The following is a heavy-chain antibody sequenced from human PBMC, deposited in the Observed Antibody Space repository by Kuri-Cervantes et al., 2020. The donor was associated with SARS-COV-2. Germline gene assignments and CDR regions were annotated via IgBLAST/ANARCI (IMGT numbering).Heavy chain of an antibody. J-gene: IGHJ4*02. CDR3: AKDRVGVQDF. CDR1: GFNFGRTD. D-gene: IGHD2-21*01. CDR2: ISHDGKNK. V-gene: IGHV3-30*18. Sequence: GGSLRLSCAASGFNFGRTDMYWVRQAPGKGLEWVAVISHDGKNKKCIASGKGRFTISRDNSQNTLYLHMKSLGSEDTAMYYCAKDRVGVQDFWGQGTLVTVSS.